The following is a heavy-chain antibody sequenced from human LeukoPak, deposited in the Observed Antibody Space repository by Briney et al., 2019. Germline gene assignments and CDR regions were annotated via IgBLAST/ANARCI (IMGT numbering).Heavy chain of an antibody. Sequence: ASVKVSCKASGGTFSSYAISWVRQAPGQGLEWMGGIIPIFGTASYAQKFQGRVTITADESTCTAYMELSSLRSEDTAVYYCARLPLRSIAVGYYGMDVWGQGTTVTVSS. CDR3: ARLPLRSIAVGYYGMDV. CDR2: IIPIFGTA. V-gene: IGHV1-69*13. CDR1: GGTFSSYA. D-gene: IGHD6-6*01. J-gene: IGHJ6*02.